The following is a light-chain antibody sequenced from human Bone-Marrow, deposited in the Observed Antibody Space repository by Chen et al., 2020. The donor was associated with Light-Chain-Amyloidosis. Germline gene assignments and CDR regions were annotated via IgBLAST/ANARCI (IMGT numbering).Light chain of an antibody. CDR3: QSADSSGTYEVI. V-gene: IGLV3-25*03. CDR1: DLPTKY. Sequence: SYELTQPPSVSVSPGQTAWFTCSGDDLPTKYAYWYQQKPGQAPVLVIHRDTEMPSWFSERFSGSSSGTTATLTIKGVQSEDEADYHCQSADSSGTYEVIFGGGTKLTVL. CDR2: RDT. J-gene: IGLJ2*01.